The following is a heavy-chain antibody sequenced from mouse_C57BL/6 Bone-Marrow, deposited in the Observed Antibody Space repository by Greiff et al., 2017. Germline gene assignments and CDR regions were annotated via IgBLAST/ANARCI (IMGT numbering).Heavy chain of an antibody. V-gene: IGHV5-16*01. D-gene: IGHD1-1*01. Sequence: DVHLVESEGGLVQPGSSMKLSCTASGFTFSDYYMAWVRQVPEKGLEWVANINYDGSSTYYLDSLKSRFIISRDNAKNILYLQMSSLKSEDTATYYCARERGYYYGSRWYFDVWGTGTTVTVSS. CDR2: INYDGSST. CDR3: ARERGYYYGSRWYFDV. J-gene: IGHJ1*03. CDR1: GFTFSDYY.